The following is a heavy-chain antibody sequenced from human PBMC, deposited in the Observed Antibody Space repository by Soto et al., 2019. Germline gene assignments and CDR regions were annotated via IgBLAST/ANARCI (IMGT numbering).Heavy chain of an antibody. CDR1: GYSFTTYW. D-gene: IGHD3-22*01. Sequence: PGESLKISCKGSGYSFTTYWISWVRQMPGKGLEWMGRIDPSDSYTNYSPSFQGHVTISADKSISTAYLQWSSLKASDTAMYYCARGSRRGYHNTAFDIWGQGTMVTVSS. CDR2: IDPSDSYT. CDR3: ARGSRRGYHNTAFDI. V-gene: IGHV5-10-1*01. J-gene: IGHJ3*02.